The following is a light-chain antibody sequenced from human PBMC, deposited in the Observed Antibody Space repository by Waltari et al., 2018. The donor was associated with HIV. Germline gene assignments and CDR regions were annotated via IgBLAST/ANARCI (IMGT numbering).Light chain of an antibody. CDR2: QAS. CDR1: QRISSS. J-gene: IGKJ2*01. CDR3: QQSDTYYT. Sequence: DIQMTQSPSTLSAAVGDRVVITCRASQRISSSLAWYQQKPGKAPRLLISQASVLEPGVPSRFSGSGSGTDFTLTINILQPDDFGTYYCQQSDTYYTFGQGTKLERK. V-gene: IGKV1-5*03.